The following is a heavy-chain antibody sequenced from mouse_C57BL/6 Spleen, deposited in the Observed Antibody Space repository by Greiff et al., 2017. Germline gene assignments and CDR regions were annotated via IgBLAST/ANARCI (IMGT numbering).Heavy chain of an antibody. J-gene: IGHJ1*03. D-gene: IGHD2-4*01. CDR2: INPGSGGT. CDR1: GYAFTNYL. Sequence: QVQLQQSGAELVRPGTSVKVSCKASGYAFTNYLIEWVKQRPGQGLEWIGVINPGSGGTNYNEKFKGKATLTADKSSSTAYMQLSSLTSEVSAVYFCARCWMIRDWYFDVWGTGTTVTVSS. V-gene: IGHV1-54*01. CDR3: ARCWMIRDWYFDV.